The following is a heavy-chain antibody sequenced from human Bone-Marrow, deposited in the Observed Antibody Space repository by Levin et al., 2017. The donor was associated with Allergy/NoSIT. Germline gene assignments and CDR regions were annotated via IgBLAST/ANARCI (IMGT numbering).Heavy chain of an antibody. V-gene: IGHV4-39*07. CDR3: ARDPGTEAGAGTDY. D-gene: IGHD6-19*01. J-gene: IGHJ4*02. CDR2: IYYNGNT. Sequence: SQTLSLTCTVSGGPIGSRSYYWGWVRQPPGKGLEWIGSIYYNGNTYYNPSLKSRVTISEDTSRDEFSLKLTSVTAEDTAVYYCARDPGTEAGAGTDYWGQGILVTVSS. CDR1: GGPIGSRSYY.